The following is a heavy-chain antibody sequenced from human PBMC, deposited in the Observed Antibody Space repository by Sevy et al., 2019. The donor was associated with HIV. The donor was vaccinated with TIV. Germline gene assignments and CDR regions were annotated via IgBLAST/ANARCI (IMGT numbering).Heavy chain of an antibody. D-gene: IGHD2-8*01. CDR3: ARSYCPNGVCNGFDY. CDR1: GGSISGYY. CDR2: IYYSGST. V-gene: IGHV4-59*01. J-gene: IGHJ4*02. Sequence: SETLSLTCTVSGGSISGYYWSWIRQPPGKGLEWIGYIYYSGSTKYNPSLKSRVTISVDMSKNQFSLRLSSVAAADTAVYYCARSYCPNGVCNGFDYWGLGTLVTVSS.